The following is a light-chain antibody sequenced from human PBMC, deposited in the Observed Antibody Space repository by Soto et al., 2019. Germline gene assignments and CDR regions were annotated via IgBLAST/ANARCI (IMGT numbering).Light chain of an antibody. J-gene: IGKJ5*01. CDR2: DAS. V-gene: IGKV1-5*01. CDR1: QTISSW. CDR3: QQYHTSPIT. Sequence: DIQMTQSPSTLSASVGDRVTITCRASQTISSWLAWYQQKPGKAPNLLIYDASTLERGVPSRFCGTGSGTEFTLTIDRLQPDDFATYYCQQYHTSPITFGQGTRLEI.